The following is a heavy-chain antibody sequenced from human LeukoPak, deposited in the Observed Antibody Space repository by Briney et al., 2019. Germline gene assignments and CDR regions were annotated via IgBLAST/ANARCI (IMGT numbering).Heavy chain of an antibody. V-gene: IGHV3-43*02. J-gene: IGHJ4*02. Sequence: GGSLRLSCVASGFNFDDSAMHWVRQAPGKGLEWVSLISAGGGSTFSADSVKGRFSISRDNSKNSLYLQMNSLRSEDTAMYYCAKESGKFDYWGQGTLVAVSS. CDR3: AKESGKFDY. CDR1: GFNFDDSA. CDR2: ISAGGGST.